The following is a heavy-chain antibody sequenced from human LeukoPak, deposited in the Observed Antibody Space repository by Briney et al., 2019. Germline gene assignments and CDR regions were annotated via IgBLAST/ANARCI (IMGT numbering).Heavy chain of an antibody. D-gene: IGHD2-21*02. CDR3: ARTYMTSARFDP. J-gene: IGHJ5*02. Sequence: SETLSLTCTVSGCSISSYYWSWIRQPPGKGLEWIGYIYYSGSTYYNPSVKSRLTISVETSKNQFSLKLSSVTGADTAVYYCARTYMTSARFDPWGQGTLVTVSS. CDR2: IYYSGST. CDR1: GCSISSYY. V-gene: IGHV4-59*06.